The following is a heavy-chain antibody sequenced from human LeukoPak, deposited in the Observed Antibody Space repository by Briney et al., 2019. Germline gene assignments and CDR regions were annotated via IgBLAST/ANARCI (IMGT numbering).Heavy chain of an antibody. CDR2: ISSGGSST. CDR3: ARDRGGSWTGSSQHFDY. D-gene: IGHD6-13*01. Sequence: GGSLRLSCAASGFTFSSYEMNWVRQAPGKGLEWVSYISSGGSSTHFADSAKGRFIISRDNAKNSLYLQMNSLRAEDTAVYYCARDRGGSWTGSSQHFDYWGQGTLVTVSS. CDR1: GFTFSSYE. V-gene: IGHV3-48*03. J-gene: IGHJ4*02.